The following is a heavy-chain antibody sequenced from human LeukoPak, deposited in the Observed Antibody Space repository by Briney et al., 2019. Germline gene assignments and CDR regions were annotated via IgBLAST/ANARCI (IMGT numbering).Heavy chain of an antibody. CDR2: ISSDGRDK. CDR1: GFTFSGYA. J-gene: IGHJ4*02. D-gene: IGHD5/OR15-5a*01. Sequence: GGSLRLSCSASGFTFSGYAIHWVRQAPGKGLELVAVISSDGRDKHHADSVKGRFTISRDNSKNTLYLQTNSLRAEDTAVYYCARDLRRFAAYYFDYWGQGTLVTVSS. V-gene: IGHV3-30*03. CDR3: ARDLRRFAAYYFDY.